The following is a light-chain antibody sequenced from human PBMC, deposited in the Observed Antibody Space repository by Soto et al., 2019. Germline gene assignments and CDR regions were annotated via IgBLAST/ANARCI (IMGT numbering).Light chain of an antibody. J-gene: IGKJ4*01. V-gene: IGKV3-15*01. CDR1: QTMSST. CDR2: GAS. CDR3: QQYHDWPPSLT. Sequence: EVVLTQSPATLSVSPGERASLFCRSSQTMSSTLAWYQQKPGQAPRLLLYGASIRATGIPARFSGSGSGTEFTLTISSLQSEDCAVYDCQQYHDWPPSLTFGGGTKVEI.